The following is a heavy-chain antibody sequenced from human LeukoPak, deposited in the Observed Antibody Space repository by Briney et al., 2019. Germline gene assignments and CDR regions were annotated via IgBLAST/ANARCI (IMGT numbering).Heavy chain of an antibody. V-gene: IGHV4-59*01. D-gene: IGHD4-17*01. Sequence: PSETLSLTCTVSGGSISNYYWIWIRQPPGKGLEWIGFIYYNGKTNYNTSLKSRVTISEDSSKNQSSLKLSSVTAADTAVYYCARDSARFYGDYAWFDPWGQGTLVTVSS. J-gene: IGHJ5*02. CDR2: IYYNGKT. CDR1: GGSISNYY. CDR3: ARDSARFYGDYAWFDP.